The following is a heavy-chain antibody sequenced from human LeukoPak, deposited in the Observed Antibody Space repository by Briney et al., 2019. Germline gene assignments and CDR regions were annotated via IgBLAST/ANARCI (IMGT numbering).Heavy chain of an antibody. CDR3: ARDRAEYLRPDAFDI. D-gene: IGHD6-6*01. CDR1: GYTFTGYY. CDR2: IIPIFGTA. J-gene: IGHJ3*02. Sequence: GASVKVSCKASGYTFTGYYMHWVRQAPGQGLEWMGRIIPIFGTANYAQKFQGRVTITTDESTSTAYMELSSLRSEDTAVYYCARDRAEYLRPDAFDIWGQGTMVTVSS. V-gene: IGHV1-69*05.